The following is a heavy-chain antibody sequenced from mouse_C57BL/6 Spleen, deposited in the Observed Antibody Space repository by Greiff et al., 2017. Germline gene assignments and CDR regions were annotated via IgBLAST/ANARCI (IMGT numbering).Heavy chain of an antibody. J-gene: IGHJ4*01. CDR2: IDPENGDT. Sequence: EVQLQQSGAELVRPGASVTLSCTASGFNIKDDYMHWVKQRPEQGLEWIGWIDPENGDTEYASKFQGKATITADTSSNTAYLQLSSLTSEDTAVYYCTLYYGSPYYYAMDYWGQGTSVTVSS. CDR1: GFNIKDDY. V-gene: IGHV14-4*01. D-gene: IGHD1-1*01. CDR3: TLYYGSPYYYAMDY.